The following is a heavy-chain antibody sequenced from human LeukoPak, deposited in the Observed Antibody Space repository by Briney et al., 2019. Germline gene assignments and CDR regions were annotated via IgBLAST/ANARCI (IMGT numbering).Heavy chain of an antibody. CDR3: ARDTAMEYYFDY. CDR1: GFTFSSYS. Sequence: GGSLRLSCAASGFTFSSYSMNWVRQAPGKGLEWVSSISSSSSYIYYADSVKGQFTISRDNAKNSLYLQMNSLRAEDTAVYYCARDTAMEYYFDYWGQGTLVTVSS. V-gene: IGHV3-21*01. D-gene: IGHD5-18*01. J-gene: IGHJ4*02. CDR2: ISSSSSYI.